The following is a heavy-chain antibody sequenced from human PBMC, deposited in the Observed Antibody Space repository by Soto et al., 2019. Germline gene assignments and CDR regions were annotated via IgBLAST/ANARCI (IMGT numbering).Heavy chain of an antibody. CDR3: AKGPSSGWKFWGYYGMDV. CDR1: GFTFDDYA. Sequence: EVQLVESGGGLVQPGRSLRLSCAASGFTFDDYAMHWVRQAPGKGLEWVSGISWNSGSIGYADSVKGRFTISRDNAKNSLYLQMNSLRAEDTALYYCAKGPSSGWKFWGYYGMDVWGQGTTVTVSS. D-gene: IGHD6-19*01. CDR2: ISWNSGSI. V-gene: IGHV3-9*01. J-gene: IGHJ6*02.